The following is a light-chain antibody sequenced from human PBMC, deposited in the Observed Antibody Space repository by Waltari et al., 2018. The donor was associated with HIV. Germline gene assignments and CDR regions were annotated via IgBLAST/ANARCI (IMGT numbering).Light chain of an antibody. CDR2: YDD. J-gene: IGLJ1*01. CDR3: AAWDDYLNGYV. V-gene: IGLV1-36*01. CDR1: SSTIGNTA. Sequence: QSVLTQPPSVSEAPRQRVTISCSGSSSTIGNTAVNWYQQVPGKAPKLLIYYDDLLSSGVSDRFSGSKSGTSASLAIRGLQSEDEAEYYCAAWDDYLNGYVFGSGTKVTVL.